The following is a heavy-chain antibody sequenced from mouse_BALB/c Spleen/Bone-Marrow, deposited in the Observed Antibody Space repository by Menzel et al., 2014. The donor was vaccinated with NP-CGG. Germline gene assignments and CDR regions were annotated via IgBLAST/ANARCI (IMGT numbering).Heavy chain of an antibody. J-gene: IGHJ2*01. CDR2: IHPNSGNT. CDR3: ARHHRYAYYFDY. V-gene: IGHV1S130*01. D-gene: IGHD2-14*01. CDR1: GYTFTSSW. Sequence: VQLQQSGSVLVGPGASVKLSCKASGYTFTSSWMHWAKQRPGQGLEWIGEIHPNSGNTNYNEKFKGKATLTVDTSSSTAYVDLSSLTSEDSAVYYCARHHRYAYYFDYWNQGATPAISS.